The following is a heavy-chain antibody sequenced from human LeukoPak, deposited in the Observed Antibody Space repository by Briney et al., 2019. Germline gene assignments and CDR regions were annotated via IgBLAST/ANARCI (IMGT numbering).Heavy chain of an antibody. Sequence: PGGSLRLSCAASGFTVSTNYVSWVRQAPGKGLEWVSVIHSGGTTYYADSVKGRFTISRDNSKNTVYLRMNSLRAEDTAVYFCARGRRLGGDYYPIDFWGQGTLVTVSS. CDR2: IHSGGTT. D-gene: IGHD2-21*01. CDR3: ARGRRLGGDYYPIDF. J-gene: IGHJ4*02. CDR1: GFTVSTNY. V-gene: IGHV3-53*01.